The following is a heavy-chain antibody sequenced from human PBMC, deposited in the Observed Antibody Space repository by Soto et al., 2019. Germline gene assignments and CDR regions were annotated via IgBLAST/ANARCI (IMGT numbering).Heavy chain of an antibody. CDR2: INPNSGDT. CDR1: GYTFTGYY. Sequence: QVQLVQSGTEVKRPGDSVKVSCKASGYTFTGYYVHWVRQAPGQGLEWMGWINPNSGDTYLAQRFQGRVTMNRDTSIGTAYMELRGLTSDDMAEYYCEKGGAIVAAGTRVYLYNAMDVWGQGTTVTVSS. J-gene: IGHJ6*02. V-gene: IGHV1-2*02. D-gene: IGHD1-26*01. CDR3: EKGGAIVAAGTRVYLYNAMDV.